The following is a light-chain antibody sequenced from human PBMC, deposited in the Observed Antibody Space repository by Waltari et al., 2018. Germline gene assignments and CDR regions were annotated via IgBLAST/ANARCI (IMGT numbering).Light chain of an antibody. CDR2: EVS. V-gene: IGLV2-23*02. Sequence: QSALTQPASVSGSPGQSITISCTGTSSDVGSYKLVSWYQQHPGQAPKLMIYEVSKRPSVVSIRFSGAKAGNTASLTISGLQAEDEADYYCCSYAGSSTFVCGGGTKLTGL. CDR1: SSDVGSYKL. J-gene: IGLJ2*01. CDR3: CSYAGSSTFV.